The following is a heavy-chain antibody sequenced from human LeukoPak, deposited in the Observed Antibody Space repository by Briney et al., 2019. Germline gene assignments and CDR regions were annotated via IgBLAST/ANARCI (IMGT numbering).Heavy chain of an antibody. CDR3: AKGGARLWTTSGLDY. Sequence: GGSLRLSCAASGFTFSSFSMNWVRQAPGKGLEWLSYINSDSRTIYYADSVKGRFTISRDNARNSLFLQMNSLRVEDTAVYYCAKGGARLWTTSGLDYWGQGTLVTVSS. D-gene: IGHD5-18*01. CDR2: INSDSRTI. J-gene: IGHJ4*02. V-gene: IGHV3-48*04. CDR1: GFTFSSFS.